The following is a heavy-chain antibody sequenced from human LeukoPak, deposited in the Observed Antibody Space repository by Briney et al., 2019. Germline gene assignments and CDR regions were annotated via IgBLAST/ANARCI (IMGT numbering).Heavy chain of an antibody. CDR2: LNHSGST. V-gene: IGHV4-34*01. Sequence: SETLSLTCAVYGGSFSGYYWSWIRQPPGKGLEWIGELNHSGSTNYNPSLKSRVTISVDTSKNQFSLKLSSVTAADTAVYYCARGLGYSYGRGWVAAAGKTATNFDYWGQGTLVTVSS. CDR1: GGSFSGYY. D-gene: IGHD5-18*01. CDR3: ARGLGYSYGRGWVAAAGKTATNFDY. J-gene: IGHJ4*02.